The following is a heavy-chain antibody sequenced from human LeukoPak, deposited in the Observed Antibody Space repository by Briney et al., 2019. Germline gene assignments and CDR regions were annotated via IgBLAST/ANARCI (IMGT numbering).Heavy chain of an antibody. V-gene: IGHV3-74*01. D-gene: IGHD2-8*02. Sequence: PGGSLRLSCAASGFIFTSYWIHWVRQAPGKGLVWVSRIHNDGTTTGYADSVKGRFAISRDNAKNTVYLQMNSLRAEDTAAYYCARGGVGSFDIWGQGTMVTVSS. CDR3: ARGGVGSFDI. CDR2: IHNDGTTT. CDR1: GFIFTSYW. J-gene: IGHJ3*02.